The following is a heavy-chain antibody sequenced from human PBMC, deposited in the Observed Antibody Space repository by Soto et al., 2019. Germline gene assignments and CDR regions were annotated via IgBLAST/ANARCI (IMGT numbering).Heavy chain of an antibody. CDR3: ARALFDTDSVPVGAESRYYVMDV. V-gene: IGHV1-46*01. CDR2: INPAGGYS. D-gene: IGHD3-22*01. Sequence: ASVKVSCKASQYNFTNYCVHWVRQAPGQGLEWMGVINPAGGYSKYAQRFRGRVTMTRDTSTNTVYMDLRSLRPEDTAMYFCARALFDTDSVPVGAESRYYVMDVWGRGTTVTVSS. J-gene: IGHJ6*02. CDR1: QYNFTNYC.